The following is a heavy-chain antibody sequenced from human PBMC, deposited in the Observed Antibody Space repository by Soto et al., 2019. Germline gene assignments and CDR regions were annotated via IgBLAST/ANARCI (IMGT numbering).Heavy chain of an antibody. CDR3: ARDKITGLFDY. CDR2: INHSGST. J-gene: IGHJ4*02. D-gene: IGHD2-8*02. V-gene: IGHV4-34*01. CDR1: GGSFSGYY. Sequence: PSETLSLTCAVYGGSFSGYYWTWIRQPPGTGLEWIGEINHSGSTNYNPSIKSRVTISVDMSKNQFSLKLTSVTAADTAVYYCARDKITGLFDYWGQGTLVTVSS.